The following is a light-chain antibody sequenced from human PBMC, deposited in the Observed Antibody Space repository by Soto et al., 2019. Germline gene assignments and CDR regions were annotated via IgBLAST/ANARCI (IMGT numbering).Light chain of an antibody. Sequence: QSVLTQPPSVSGAPGQRVTISCTGSSSNIGAGYDVHWYQQLPGTAPKLLIYGNSNRPSGVPDRFSGSKSGTSASLAITGLQAEDEADYYCQSYDSSLSGPRVFGIGTTVTVL. CDR2: GNS. J-gene: IGLJ1*01. CDR3: QSYDSSLSGPRV. V-gene: IGLV1-40*01. CDR1: SSNIGAGYD.